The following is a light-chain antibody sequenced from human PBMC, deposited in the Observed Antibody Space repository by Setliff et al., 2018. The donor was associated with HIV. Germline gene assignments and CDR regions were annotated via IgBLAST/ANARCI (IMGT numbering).Light chain of an antibody. CDR1: SGDVGRYNL. Sequence: QSVLTQPASVSGSPGQSITVSCTGTSGDVGRYNLVSWYQQQPGKPPKLMIYQASKRPSGVSNRFSGSKSGNTASLTISGLQAEDEAVYYCCSNTGNNTYVFGTGTKVTVL. J-gene: IGLJ1*01. CDR3: CSNTGNNTYV. V-gene: IGLV2-23*01. CDR2: QAS.